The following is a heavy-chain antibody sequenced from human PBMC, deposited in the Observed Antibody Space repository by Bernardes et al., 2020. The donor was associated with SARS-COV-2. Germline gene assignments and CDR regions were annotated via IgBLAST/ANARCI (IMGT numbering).Heavy chain of an antibody. CDR2: ITWNSISI. CDR3: AKDRTSGLDAFDV. D-gene: IGHD2-2*01. CDR1: GFSVSAYW. V-gene: IGHV3-9*01. Sequence: GGSLRLSCAASGFSVSAYWMHWVRQVPGEGLVWVAGITWNSISIVYADSVRGRFTISRDTAKNSVYLQMNSLSAEDTALYYCAKDRTSGLDAFDVWGKGTMVTVSS. J-gene: IGHJ3*01.